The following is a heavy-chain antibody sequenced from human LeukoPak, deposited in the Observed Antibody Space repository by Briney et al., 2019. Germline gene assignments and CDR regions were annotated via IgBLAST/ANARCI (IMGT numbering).Heavy chain of an antibody. CDR1: GFTFSSYA. D-gene: IGHD6-6*01. J-gene: IGHJ5*02. CDR3: AEDSPTRPYNWFDP. Sequence: PGGSLRLSCAASGFTFSSYAMSWVRQAPGKGLEWASAISGSGGSTYYADSVKGRFTISRDNSKNTLYLQMDSLRAEDTAVYYCAEDSPTRPYNWFDPWGQGTLVTVSS. V-gene: IGHV3-23*01. CDR2: ISGSGGST.